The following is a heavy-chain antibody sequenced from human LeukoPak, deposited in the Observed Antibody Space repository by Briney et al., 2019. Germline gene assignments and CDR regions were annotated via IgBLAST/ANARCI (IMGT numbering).Heavy chain of an antibody. CDR2: IHYSGST. CDR1: GGSISSSSYY. J-gene: IGHJ4*02. CDR3: ARGRIAAAGTLY. D-gene: IGHD6-13*01. Sequence: SETLSLTCTVSGGSISSSSYYWGWIRQPPGKGLEWIGSIHYSGSTYYNPSLKSRVTISVDTSKSQFSLKLTSVTAADTAVYYCARGRIAAAGTLYWGQGTLVTVSS. V-gene: IGHV4-39*07.